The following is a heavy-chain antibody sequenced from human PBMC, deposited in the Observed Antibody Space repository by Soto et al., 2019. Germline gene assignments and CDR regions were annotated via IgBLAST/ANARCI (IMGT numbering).Heavy chain of an antibody. Sequence: GGSLRLSCAASGLTFSSYSMNWVRQAPGEGLEWVSYIGSSSSTIYYADSVKGRFTISRDNAKNSLYLQMNSLRDEDTAVYYCARDRGGGNSARWFDPWGQGTLVTVSS. D-gene: IGHD2-21*02. V-gene: IGHV3-48*02. CDR3: ARDRGGGNSARWFDP. J-gene: IGHJ5*02. CDR2: IGSSSSTI. CDR1: GLTFSSYS.